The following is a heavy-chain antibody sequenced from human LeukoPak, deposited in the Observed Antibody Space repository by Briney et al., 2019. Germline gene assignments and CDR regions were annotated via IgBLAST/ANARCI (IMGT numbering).Heavy chain of an antibody. CDR2: SRNKANSYAT. V-gene: IGHV3-72*01. J-gene: IGHJ4*02. D-gene: IGHD3-16*01. Sequence: GGSLRLSCAAFGFTFSDYYMDWVRQTPGKGLEWVGCSRNKANSYATEYVPSVKGRFTISRDASKNSLYLQINSLRTEDTAVYYCARDDGGSYDCWGQGTLVIVSS. CDR1: GFTFSDYY. CDR3: ARDDGGSYDC.